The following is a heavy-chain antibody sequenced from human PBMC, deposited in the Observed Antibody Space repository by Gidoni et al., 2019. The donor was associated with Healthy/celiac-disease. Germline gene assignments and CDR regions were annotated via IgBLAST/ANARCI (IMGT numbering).Heavy chain of an antibody. Sequence: QVQLQEPGPGLVKPSQTLSLPCTVSGGSISSGSYYWSWIRQPAGKGLEWIGRIYTSGSTNYNPSLKSRVTISVDTSKNQFSLKLSSVTAADTVVYYCASRGYSYGYQVPVDYWGQGTLVTVSS. D-gene: IGHD5-18*01. CDR2: IYTSGST. V-gene: IGHV4-61*02. CDR3: ASRGYSYGYQVPVDY. CDR1: GGSISSGSYY. J-gene: IGHJ4*02.